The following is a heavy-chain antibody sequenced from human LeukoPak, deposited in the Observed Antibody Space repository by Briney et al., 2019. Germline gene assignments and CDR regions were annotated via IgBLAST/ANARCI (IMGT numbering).Heavy chain of an antibody. J-gene: IGHJ4*02. V-gene: IGHV4-34*01. CDR2: INHSGST. CDR3: ARELVHFDY. Sequence: SETLSLTCAVYGGSFGGYYWSWIRQPPGKGLEWIGEINHSGSTNYNPSLKSRVTISVDTSKNQFSLKLSSVTAADTAVYYCARELVHFDYWGQGTLVTVSS. CDR1: GGSFGGYY. D-gene: IGHD1-1*01.